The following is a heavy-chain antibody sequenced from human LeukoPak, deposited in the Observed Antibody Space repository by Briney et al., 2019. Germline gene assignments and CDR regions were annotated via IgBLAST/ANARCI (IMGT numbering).Heavy chain of an antibody. CDR3: ASLSQHSGYDLWLYYYYYMDV. Sequence: TSETLSLTCTVSGDSISSSSSYWGWIRQPPGKGLEWIGSIYYSGSTYYNPSLKSRVTISVDTSKNQFSLKLSSVTAADTAVYYCASLSQHSGYDLWLYYYYYMDVWGKGTTVTVSS. CDR1: GDSISSSSSY. D-gene: IGHD5-12*01. J-gene: IGHJ6*03. CDR2: IYYSGST. V-gene: IGHV4-39*07.